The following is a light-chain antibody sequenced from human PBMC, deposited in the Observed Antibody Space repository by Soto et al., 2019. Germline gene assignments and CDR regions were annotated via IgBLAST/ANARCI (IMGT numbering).Light chain of an antibody. CDR2: DAS. J-gene: IGKJ1*01. V-gene: IGKV1-5*01. CDR3: QQYNSYSWT. Sequence: DIQMTQSPSTLSASVGDRVTNPCRASQSISSWLAWYQQKPGKAPKLLIYDASSVESGVPSRFSGSGSGTEFTLTISSLQPDDFATYYCQQYNSYSWTFGQGTKVDI. CDR1: QSISSW.